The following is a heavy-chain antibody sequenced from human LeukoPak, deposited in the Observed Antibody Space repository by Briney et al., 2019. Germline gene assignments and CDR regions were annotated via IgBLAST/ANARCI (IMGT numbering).Heavy chain of an antibody. Sequence: SETLSLTCAVYGGSFSGYYWSWIRQPPGKGLEWIGYIYYSGSTNYNPSLKSRVTISVDTSKNQFSLKLSSVTAADTAVYYCASTHDRYCSGGSCYSVGLDYWGQGTLVTVSS. CDR1: GGSFSGYY. V-gene: IGHV4-59*08. CDR2: IYYSGST. D-gene: IGHD2-15*01. J-gene: IGHJ4*02. CDR3: ASTHDRYCSGGSCYSVGLDY.